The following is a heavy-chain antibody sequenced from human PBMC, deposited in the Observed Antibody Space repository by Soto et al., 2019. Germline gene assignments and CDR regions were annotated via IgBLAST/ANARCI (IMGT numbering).Heavy chain of an antibody. CDR3: AHRRSSYYYDSSGYHREIYYFDY. V-gene: IGHV2-5*01. D-gene: IGHD3-22*01. Sequence: QITLKESGPTLVKPTQTLTLTCTFSGFSLSTSGVGVGWIRQPPGKALEWLALIYWNDDKRYSPSLKSRLTITKDTSKNQVVLTMTNMDPVDTATYYCAHRRSSYYYDSSGYHREIYYFDYWGQGTLVTVSS. CDR1: GFSLSTSGVG. CDR2: IYWNDDK. J-gene: IGHJ4*02.